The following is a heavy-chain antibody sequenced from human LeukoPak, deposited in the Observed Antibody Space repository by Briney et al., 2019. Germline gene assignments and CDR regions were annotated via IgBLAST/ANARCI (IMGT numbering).Heavy chain of an antibody. CDR1: GGSFSGYY. Sequence: SETLSLTCAVYGGSFSGYYWSWIRQPPGKGLEWIGEINHSGSTNYNPSLKSRVTISVDTSKNQFSLKLSSVTAADTAVYYCARGPRGGYGGNSSPVYWGQGTLVTVSS. CDR3: ARGPRGGYGGNSSPVY. D-gene: IGHD4-23*01. V-gene: IGHV4-34*01. J-gene: IGHJ4*02. CDR2: INHSGST.